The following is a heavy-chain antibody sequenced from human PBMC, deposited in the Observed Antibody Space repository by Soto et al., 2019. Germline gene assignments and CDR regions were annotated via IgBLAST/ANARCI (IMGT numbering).Heavy chain of an antibody. J-gene: IGHJ5*02. CDR3: ARDLGYYYDSSGYSPPSNWFDP. CDR2: IWYDGSNK. D-gene: IGHD3-22*01. Sequence: QVQLVESGGGVVQPGRSLRLSCAASGFTFSSYGMHWVRQAPGKGLEWVAVIWYDGSNKYYADSVKGRFTISRDNSKNTLYLQMNSLRDEDTAVYYCARDLGYYYDSSGYSPPSNWFDPWGQRTLVTVSS. CDR1: GFTFSSYG. V-gene: IGHV3-33*01.